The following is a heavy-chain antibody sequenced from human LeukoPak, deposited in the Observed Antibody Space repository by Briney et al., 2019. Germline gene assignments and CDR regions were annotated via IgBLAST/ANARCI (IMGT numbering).Heavy chain of an antibody. V-gene: IGHV3-7*01. J-gene: IGHJ4*02. CDR3: ARFIRAMDFDY. D-gene: IGHD3-16*01. CDR2: IKQDGSEK. CDR1: GFTFSGYW. Sequence: GGSLRLSCAASGFTFSGYWMSWVRQAPGKGLEWVANIKQDGSEKYYVDSVKGRFTISRDNAKNSLYLQMNSLRAEDTAVYYCARFIRAMDFDYWGQGTLVTVSS.